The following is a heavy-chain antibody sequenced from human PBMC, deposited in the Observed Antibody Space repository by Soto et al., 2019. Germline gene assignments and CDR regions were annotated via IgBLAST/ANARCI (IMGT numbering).Heavy chain of an antibody. CDR3: ASPSGRYPSYFDY. CDR1: GGSISSGGYY. J-gene: IGHJ4*02. D-gene: IGHD1-26*01. CDR2: IFYSGTT. V-gene: IGHV4-31*03. Sequence: TSETLSLTCTVSGGSISSGGYYWSWIRQHPGKGLEWIGYIFYSGTTNYNPSLKSRVTISVDTSKNQFSLKLSSVTAADTAVYYCASPSGRYPSYFDYWGQGTLVTVSS.